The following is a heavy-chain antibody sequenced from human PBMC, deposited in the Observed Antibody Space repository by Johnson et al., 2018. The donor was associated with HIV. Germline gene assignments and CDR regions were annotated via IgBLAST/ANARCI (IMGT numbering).Heavy chain of an antibody. CDR3: AKEEGLAAAGTGEAFDI. J-gene: IGHJ3*02. Sequence: VQLVESGGHLVQPGGSLRLSCAASGFTFRSYWMSWVRQAPGKGLEWVANIKEDGSEKYYVDSVKGRFTISRDNAKNSVYLQMKSLRAEDTAVYYCAKEEGLAAAGTGEAFDIWGQGTMVTVSS. CDR2: IKEDGSEK. D-gene: IGHD6-13*01. CDR1: GFTFRSYW. V-gene: IGHV3-7*05.